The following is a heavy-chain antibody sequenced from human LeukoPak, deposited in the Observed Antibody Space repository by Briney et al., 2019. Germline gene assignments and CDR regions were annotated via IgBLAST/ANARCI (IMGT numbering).Heavy chain of an antibody. CDR2: VYTSGST. V-gene: IGHV4-4*07. D-gene: IGHD2-21*01. J-gene: IGHJ4*02. CDR3: ARDPNSAL. Sequence: KPSETLSLTCTVSGGSISSYYWSWIRQPAGKGLEWIGRVYTSGSTNYNYNPSLKSRLTMSVDTSKNQFSLKLSSVTAADTAVYYCARDPNSALWGQGTLVTVSS. CDR1: GGSISSYY.